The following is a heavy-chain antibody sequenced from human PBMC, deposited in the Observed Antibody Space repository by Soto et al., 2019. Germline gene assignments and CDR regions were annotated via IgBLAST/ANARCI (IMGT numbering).Heavy chain of an antibody. CDR2: FDPEDGET. Sequence: ASVKVSCKVSGSTLTELSMHWVRQAPGKGLEWMGGFDPEDGETIYAQKFQGRVTMTEDTSTDTAYMELSSLRSEDTAVYYCATDKNYYDSSGYPFDYWGQGTLVTVSS. D-gene: IGHD3-22*01. J-gene: IGHJ4*02. CDR3: ATDKNYYDSSGYPFDY. CDR1: GSTLTELS. V-gene: IGHV1-24*01.